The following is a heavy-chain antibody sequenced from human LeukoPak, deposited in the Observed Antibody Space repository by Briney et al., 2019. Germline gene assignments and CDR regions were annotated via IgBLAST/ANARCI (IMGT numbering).Heavy chain of an antibody. Sequence: PSETLSLTCAVSGGSISSGGYSWSWIRQPPGKGLEWLGYIYHSGSTYYNPSLKSRVTISVDRSKNQFSLKLSSVTAADTAVYYCARDRIVVVPAAKNYYYYGMDVWGQGTTVTVSS. CDR1: GGSISSGGYS. D-gene: IGHD2-2*01. CDR2: IYHSGST. CDR3: ARDRIVVVPAAKNYYYYGMDV. J-gene: IGHJ6*02. V-gene: IGHV4-30-2*01.